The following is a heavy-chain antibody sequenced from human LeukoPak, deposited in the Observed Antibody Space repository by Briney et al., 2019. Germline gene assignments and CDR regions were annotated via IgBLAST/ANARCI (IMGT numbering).Heavy chain of an antibody. V-gene: IGHV3-11*05. CDR1: EFTFSDYY. CDR3: ARDTVLSGYYTFDY. D-gene: IGHD3-3*01. J-gene: IGHJ4*02. Sequence: PGGSLRLSCTASEFTFSDYYMSWIRQAPGKGLEWVSYISGSSNYTNYADPVKGRFSISRDNAKNSLYLQMNSLRAEDTAVYYCARDTVLSGYYTFDYWGQGTLVTVSS. CDR2: ISGSSNYT.